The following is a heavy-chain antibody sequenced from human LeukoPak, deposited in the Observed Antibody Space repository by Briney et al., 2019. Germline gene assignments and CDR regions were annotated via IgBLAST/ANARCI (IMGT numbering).Heavy chain of an antibody. J-gene: IGHJ4*02. V-gene: IGHV4-59*01. CDR3: ARGGYDYGVYFDY. CDR2: IYYSGST. Sequence: SETLSLTCTVSGGSISSYYWSWIRQPPGKGLEWIGYIYYSGSTNYNPSLKSRVTMSVDTSKNQFSLKLSSVTAADTAVYYCARGGYDYGVYFDYWGQGTLVTVSS. CDR1: GGSISSYY. D-gene: IGHD5-12*01.